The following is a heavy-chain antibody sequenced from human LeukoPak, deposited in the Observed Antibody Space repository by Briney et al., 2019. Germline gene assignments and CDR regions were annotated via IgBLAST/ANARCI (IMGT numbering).Heavy chain of an antibody. CDR1: GYTFTSYG. CDR2: ISAYNGNT. CDR3: ARDRLYYYDSSGYLDY. D-gene: IGHD3-22*01. Sequence: GASVKVSCKASGYTFTSYGISWVRQAPGQGLEWMGWISAYNGNTNYAQKLQGRVTMTTDTSTSTAYMELRSLRSDDTAVYYCARDRLYYYDSSGYLDYWGQGTLVTVSS. J-gene: IGHJ4*02. V-gene: IGHV1-18*01.